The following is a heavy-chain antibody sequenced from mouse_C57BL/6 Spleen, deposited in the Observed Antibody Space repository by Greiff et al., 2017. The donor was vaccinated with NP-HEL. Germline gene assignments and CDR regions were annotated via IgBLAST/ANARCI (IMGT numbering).Heavy chain of an antibody. J-gene: IGHJ3*01. CDR1: GFTFSDYG. V-gene: IGHV5-17*01. Sequence: EVKLMESGGGLVKPGGSLKLSCAASGFTFSDYGMHWVRQAPEKGLEWVAYISSGSSTIYYADTVKGRFTISRDNAKNTLFLQMTSLRSEDTAMYYCARESYYGNSFAYWGQGTLVTVSA. D-gene: IGHD2-1*01. CDR3: ARESYYGNSFAY. CDR2: ISSGSSTI.